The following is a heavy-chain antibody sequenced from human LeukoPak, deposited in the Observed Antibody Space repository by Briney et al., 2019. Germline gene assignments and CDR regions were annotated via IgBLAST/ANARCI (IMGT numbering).Heavy chain of an antibody. D-gene: IGHD3-16*01. CDR1: RGSVTTYS. J-gene: IGHJ3*02. Sequence: SETLSLTCTVSRGSVTTYSWSWIRQPAGKGLEWIGRLSGSGDTNFNPSLKTRVTTSADESKNQFSLHLRSVTAADTAVYFCARDLTLTVAFDIWGQGTVVTVSS. V-gene: IGHV4-4*07. CDR2: LSGSGDT. CDR3: ARDLTLTVAFDI.